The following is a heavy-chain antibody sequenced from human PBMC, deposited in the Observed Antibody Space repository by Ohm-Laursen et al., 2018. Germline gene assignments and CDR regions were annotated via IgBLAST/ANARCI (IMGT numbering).Heavy chain of an antibody. D-gene: IGHD3-9*01. J-gene: IGHJ2*01. CDR3: ARGLYYDILTGYYGPTGYFDL. V-gene: IGHV4-34*01. Sequence: SETLSLTCVVYGGSFSGYYWSWIRQPPGRGLEWIGEINHSGSTNYNPSLKSRVTISVDTSKNQFSLKLSSVTAADTAVYYCARGLYYDILTGYYGPTGYFDLWGRGTLVTVSS. CDR1: GGSFSGYY. CDR2: INHSGST.